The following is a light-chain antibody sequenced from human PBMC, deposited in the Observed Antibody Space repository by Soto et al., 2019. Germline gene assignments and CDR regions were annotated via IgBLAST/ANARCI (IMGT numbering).Light chain of an antibody. CDR1: QSIGIW. V-gene: IGKV1-5*03. Sequence: LQMTQSPSTVSASVGDRVAISCRASQSIGIWLAWYQQKPGKAPRFLIYTASTLLGGVPSRFSGSGSWTEFTLTISSLQPDDFATYYCQQYRDYSWTFGQGTKVEIK. J-gene: IGKJ1*01. CDR3: QQYRDYSWT. CDR2: TAS.